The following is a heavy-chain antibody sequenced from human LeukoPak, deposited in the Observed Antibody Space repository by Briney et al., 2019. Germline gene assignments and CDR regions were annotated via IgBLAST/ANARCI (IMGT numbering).Heavy chain of an antibody. J-gene: IGHJ4*02. CDR3: ARRGIQLWPHHDY. D-gene: IGHD5-18*01. CDR2: ISSSGSTI. Sequence: GGSLRLSCTVSGFTFSGYEMNWVRQAPGKGLEWVSYISSSGSTIFYADSVKGRFTISRDNAKNSLYLQMNSLRAEDTAVYYCARRGIQLWPHHDYWGQGTLVTVSS. V-gene: IGHV3-48*03. CDR1: GFTFSGYE.